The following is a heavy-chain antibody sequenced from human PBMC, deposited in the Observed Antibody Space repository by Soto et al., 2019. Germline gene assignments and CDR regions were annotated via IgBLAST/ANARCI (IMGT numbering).Heavy chain of an antibody. D-gene: IGHD6-19*01. J-gene: IGHJ4*02. CDR1: GFTFSTYA. V-gene: IGHV3-23*01. CDR2: ISGSGG. CDR3: ARALTSTGWSKNDY. Sequence: PGGSLRVSCAASGFTFSTYAMSWGRQAPGEGLEWVSSISGSGGYYADSVKGRFTISRDNSENTLYLEMNSLSAEDTAVYYCARALTSTGWSKNDYWGQGTLVTVSS.